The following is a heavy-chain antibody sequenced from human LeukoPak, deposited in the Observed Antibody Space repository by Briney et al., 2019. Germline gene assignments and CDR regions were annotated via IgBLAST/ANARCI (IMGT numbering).Heavy chain of an antibody. D-gene: IGHD3-10*01. Sequence: GGSLRLSCTASGFTFGDYAMSWVRQAPGKGLEYVSAISSNGGSTYYANSVKGRFTISRDNSKNTLYLQMGSLRAEDMAVYYCARRGYYYGSRSYYNPYYFDYWGQGTLVPVSS. V-gene: IGHV3-64*01. CDR1: GFTFGDYA. CDR2: ISSNGGST. J-gene: IGHJ4*02. CDR3: ARRGYYYGSRSYYNPYYFDY.